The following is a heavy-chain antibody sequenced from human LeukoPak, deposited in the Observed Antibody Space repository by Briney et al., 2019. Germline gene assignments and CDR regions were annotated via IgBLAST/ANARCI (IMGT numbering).Heavy chain of an antibody. Sequence: ASVKVSCKASGFTLIDYYMHWVRQAPGQGLEWMGWINPTGGVTAYAQKFQGRVTMTRDTSTSTVYIALSSLRSEDTAVYYCARSSPPAYYDFWNGYLDYWGQGTLVTVSS. D-gene: IGHD3-3*01. CDR3: ARSSPPAYYDFWNGYLDY. V-gene: IGHV1-46*01. J-gene: IGHJ4*02. CDR1: GFTLIDYY. CDR2: INPTGGVT.